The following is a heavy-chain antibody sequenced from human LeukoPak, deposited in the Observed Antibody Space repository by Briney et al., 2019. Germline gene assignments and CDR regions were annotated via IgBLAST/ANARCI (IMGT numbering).Heavy chain of an antibody. D-gene: IGHD6-13*01. CDR3: ARGGTYSSSWYYGDYYYYMDV. CDR1: GFTFSRYG. Sequence: GGSLRLLCAACGFTFSRYGMQGVREARGKGVEGVGVIWYDGNNKYYADSVKDLFTISRDNSKNSLYLQIISLRADDTAVYYCARGGTYSSSWYYGDYYYYMDVWGKGTTVTVSS. J-gene: IGHJ6*03. V-gene: IGHV3-33*01. CDR2: IWYDGNNK.